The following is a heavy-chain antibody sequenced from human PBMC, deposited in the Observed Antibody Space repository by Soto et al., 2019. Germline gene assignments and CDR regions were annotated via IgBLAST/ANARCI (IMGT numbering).Heavy chain of an antibody. CDR2: ISGSGGST. CDR1: GFTFSSYA. Sequence: GGSLRLSCAASGFTFSSYAMSWVRQAPGKGLEWVSAISGSGGSTYYADSVKGRFTISRDNSKSTLYLQMNSLRAEDTAVYYCAKDVYPYDSSGYYFDYWGQGTLVTVSS. D-gene: IGHD3-22*01. CDR3: AKDVYPYDSSGYYFDY. J-gene: IGHJ4*02. V-gene: IGHV3-23*01.